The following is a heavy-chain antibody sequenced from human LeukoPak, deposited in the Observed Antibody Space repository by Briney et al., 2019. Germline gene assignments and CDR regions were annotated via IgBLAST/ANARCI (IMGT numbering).Heavy chain of an antibody. CDR1: GGSFSGYY. V-gene: IGHV4-59*01. CDR2: IYYSGST. D-gene: IGHD2-15*01. J-gene: IGHJ5*02. CDR3: AREWVYCSGGSCYPNWFDP. Sequence: SETLSLTCAVYGGSFSGYYWSWIRQPPGKGLEWIGYIYYSGSTNYNPSLKSRVTISVDTSKNQFSLKLSSVTAADTAVYYCAREWVYCSGGSCYPNWFDPWGQGTLVTVSS.